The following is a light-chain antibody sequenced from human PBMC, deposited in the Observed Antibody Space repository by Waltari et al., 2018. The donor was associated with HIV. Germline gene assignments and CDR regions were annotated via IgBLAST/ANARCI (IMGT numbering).Light chain of an antibody. J-gene: IGLJ2*01. CDR2: EVS. CDR1: SSDVGDYNY. Sequence: QSALTQPASVSGSPGQSITISCTGTSSDVGDYNYVSWYQQHPRKAPKLRIDEVSNRPSGGSTRFSGSKSGNTASLTIPGPEAEDEADYYCSSYTSGSVVFGGGTKLTGL. V-gene: IGLV2-14*01. CDR3: SSYTSGSVV.